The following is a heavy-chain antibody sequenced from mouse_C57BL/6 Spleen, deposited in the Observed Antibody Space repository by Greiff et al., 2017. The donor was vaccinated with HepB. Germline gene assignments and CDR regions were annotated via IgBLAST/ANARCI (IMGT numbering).Heavy chain of an antibody. D-gene: IGHD1-1*01. CDR2: IDPETGGT. CDR3: TMYYYGIYFDY. J-gene: IGHJ2*01. V-gene: IGHV1-15*01. CDR1: GYTFTDYE. Sequence: VQLQQSGAELVRPGASVTLSCKASGYTFTDYEMHWVKQTPVHGLEWIGAIDPETGGTAYNQKFKGKAILTADKSSSTAYMELRSLTSEDSAVYYCTMYYYGIYFDYWGQGTTLTVSS.